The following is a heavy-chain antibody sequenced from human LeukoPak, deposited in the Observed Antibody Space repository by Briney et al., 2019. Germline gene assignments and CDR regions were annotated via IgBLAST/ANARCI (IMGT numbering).Heavy chain of an antibody. CDR3: ARGYCSGGTCYFDY. V-gene: IGHV5-51*01. CDR1: GYTFTKYS. Sequence: GESLKISCQGSGYTFTKYSNGWVRQMPGKGLESMRIIYPVDSDTRYSPSFQGQVTISADKSITTAYLQWSSLKATDTAIYYCARGYCSGGTCYFDYWGQGTLVTVSS. CDR2: IYPVDSDT. J-gene: IGHJ4*02. D-gene: IGHD2-15*01.